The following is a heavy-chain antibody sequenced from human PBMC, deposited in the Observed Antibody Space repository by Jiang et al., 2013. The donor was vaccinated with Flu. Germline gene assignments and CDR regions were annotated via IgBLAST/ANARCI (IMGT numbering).Heavy chain of an antibody. CDR3: AKVAFRGTVVTPFDY. CDR2: ISGSGGST. CDR1: GFTFSSYA. D-gene: IGHD4-23*01. V-gene: IGHV3-23*01. J-gene: IGHJ4*02. Sequence: VQLLESGGGLVQPGGSLRLSCAASGFTFSSYAMSWVRQAPGKGLEWVSAISGSGGSTYYADSVRGRFTISRDNSKNTLYLQMNSLRAEDTAVYYCAKVAFRGTVVTPFDYWAREPWSPSPQ.